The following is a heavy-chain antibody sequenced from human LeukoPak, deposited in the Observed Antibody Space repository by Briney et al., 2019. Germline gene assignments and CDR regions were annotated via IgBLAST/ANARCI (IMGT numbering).Heavy chain of an antibody. CDR3: VRAPAPIKYNLDY. CDR2: ISPNSGAT. D-gene: IGHD1-14*01. J-gene: IGHJ4*02. Sequence: ASVKVSCEASVYSFTGYYMHWVQQAPGQGLEWMGWISPNSGATSYAQKFQGRVTLTKDTSISTAYMELSSLTSDDTAVYYCVRAPAPIKYNLDYWGQGTLVTVSS. CDR1: VYSFTGYY. V-gene: IGHV1-2*02.